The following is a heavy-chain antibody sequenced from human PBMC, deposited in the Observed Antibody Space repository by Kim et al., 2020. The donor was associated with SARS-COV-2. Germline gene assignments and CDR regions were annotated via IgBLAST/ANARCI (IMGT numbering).Heavy chain of an antibody. CDR1: GGSFSGYY. CDR3: ARWPREDVVVPAAIPSLDWYFDL. Sequence: SETLSLTCAVYGGSFSGYYWSWIRQPPGKGLEWIGEINHSGSTNYNPSLKSRVTISVDTSKNQFSLKLSSVTAADTAVYYCARWPREDVVVPAAIPSLDWYFDLWVRGTLVTVSS. V-gene: IGHV4-34*01. J-gene: IGHJ2*01. D-gene: IGHD2-2*02. CDR2: INHSGST.